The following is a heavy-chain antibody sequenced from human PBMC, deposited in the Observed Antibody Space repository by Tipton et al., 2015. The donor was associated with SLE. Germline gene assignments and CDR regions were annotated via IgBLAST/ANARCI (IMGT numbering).Heavy chain of an antibody. CDR3: ARSPGRLRSMDY. CDR2: IYYSGST. Sequence: TLPLTCTVSGGSINSYNWSWIRQPPGKGLEWIGYIYYSGSTNYKPSLKSRVTISVDTSKNQFSLKLNSVTAADTAMYFCARSPGRLRSMDYWGQGTLVTVSS. CDR1: GGSINSYN. J-gene: IGHJ4*02. D-gene: IGHD3-3*01. V-gene: IGHV4-59*01.